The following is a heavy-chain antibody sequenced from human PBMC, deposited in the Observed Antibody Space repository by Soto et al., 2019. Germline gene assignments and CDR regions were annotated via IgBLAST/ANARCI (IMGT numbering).Heavy chain of an antibody. CDR3: ARGLITILRGVIINWLDP. V-gene: IGHV1-18*01. CDR2: ISPYNDDT. J-gene: IGHJ5*02. CDR1: GYTFISYG. Sequence: ASVKVSCKASGYTFISYGISWVRQAPGQGLEWMGWISPYNDDTKYSQKIQGRVSLTTDTSTRTAYMQLRSLRSDDTAIYYCARGLITILRGVIINWLDPWGQGTLVTSPQ. D-gene: IGHD3-10*01.